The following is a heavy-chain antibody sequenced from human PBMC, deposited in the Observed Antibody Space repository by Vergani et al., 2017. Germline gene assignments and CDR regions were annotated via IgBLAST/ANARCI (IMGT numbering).Heavy chain of an antibody. D-gene: IGHD3-9*01. CDR1: GGSISSYY. Sequence: QVQLQESGPGLVKPSETLSLTCTVSGGSISSYYWSWIRQPPGKGLEWIGYIYYSGSTNSNPSLKSRVTISVDTSKNQFSLKLSSVTAADTAVYYCARDTLEILTGYSAFDIWGQGTMVTVSS. V-gene: IGHV4-59*01. CDR3: ARDTLEILTGYSAFDI. CDR2: IYYSGST. J-gene: IGHJ3*02.